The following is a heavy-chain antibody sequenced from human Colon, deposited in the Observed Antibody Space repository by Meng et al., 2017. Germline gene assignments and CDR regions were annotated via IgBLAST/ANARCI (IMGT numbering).Heavy chain of an antibody. CDR2: FYDSEDT. CDR1: GGSMSGSY. V-gene: IGHV4-59*01. D-gene: IGHD1-7*01. J-gene: IGHJ4*02. CDR3: ARHPRVAPSQNYNFDY. Sequence: SETLSLTCTVSGGSMSGSYWSWIRQPPGKGLEWIAYFYDSEDTSYNPSLKSRVTISLDMSRNQFSLRLSFVTAADTAIYYCARHPRVAPSQNYNFDYWGQGSLVTVSS.